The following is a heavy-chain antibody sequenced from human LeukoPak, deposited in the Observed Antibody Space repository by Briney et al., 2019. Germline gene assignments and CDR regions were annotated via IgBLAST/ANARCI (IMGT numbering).Heavy chain of an antibody. V-gene: IGHV4-34*01. CDR1: GVSFSGYY. CDR3: ARDPNGDYYFDY. J-gene: IGHJ4*02. D-gene: IGHD5-24*01. CDR2: INHSGST. Sequence: SETLSLTCAVYGVSFSGYYWSWIRQPPGKGLEWMGEINHSGSTNYYPSLKSLVTIQVDTPKNQFPLELSSVTAADTGVYYCARDPNGDYYFDYWGEGALGTVSS.